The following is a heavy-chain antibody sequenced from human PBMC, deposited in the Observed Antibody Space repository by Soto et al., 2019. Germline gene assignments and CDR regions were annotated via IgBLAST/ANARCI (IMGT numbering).Heavy chain of an antibody. J-gene: IGHJ4*02. Sequence: EVQLVESGGGLVQPGESLKLSCTTSGFTFSGSALHWVRQASGKGLEWVGRIRSKPNNYATAYAASVKGRFTISRXXXXXXXXXXXXXXXXXXXXVYYCXXXXSDYWGQGTLVTVSS. CDR2: IRSKPNNYAT. CDR1: GFTFSGSA. D-gene: IGHD3-10*01. V-gene: IGHV3-73*01. CDR3: XXXXSDY.